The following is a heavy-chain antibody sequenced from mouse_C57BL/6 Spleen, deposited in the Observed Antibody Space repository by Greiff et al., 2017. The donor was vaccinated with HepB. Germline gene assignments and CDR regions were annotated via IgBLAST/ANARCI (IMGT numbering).Heavy chain of an antibody. V-gene: IGHV1-61*01. CDR2: IYPSDSET. D-gene: IGHD1-1*01. J-gene: IGHJ2*01. CDR3: ARRGAFITTVAFDY. CDR1: GYTFTSYW. Sequence: VQLQQPGAELVRPGSSVKLSCKASGYTFTSYWMDWVKQRPGQGLEWIGNIYPSDSETHYNQKFKDKATLTVDKSSSTAYMQLSSLTSEDSAVYYCARRGAFITTVAFDYWGQGTTLTVSS.